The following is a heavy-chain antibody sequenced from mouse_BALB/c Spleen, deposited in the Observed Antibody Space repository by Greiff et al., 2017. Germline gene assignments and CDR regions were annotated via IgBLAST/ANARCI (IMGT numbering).Heavy chain of an antibody. Sequence: VQLQQSGAELAKPGASVKMSCKASGYTFTSYWMHWVKQRPGQGLEWIGYINPSTGYTEYNQKFKDKATLTADKSSSTAYMQLSSLTSEDSAVYYCARYDPYYAMDYWGQGTSVTVSS. V-gene: IGHV1-7*01. CDR3: ARYDPYYAMDY. CDR2: INPSTGYT. J-gene: IGHJ4*01. D-gene: IGHD2-3*01. CDR1: GYTFTSYW.